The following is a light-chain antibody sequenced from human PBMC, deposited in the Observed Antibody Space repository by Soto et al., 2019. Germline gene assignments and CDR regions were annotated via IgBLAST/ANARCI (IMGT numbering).Light chain of an antibody. CDR3: QQYGSWT. V-gene: IGKV3-20*01. Sequence: EIVLTQSPGTLSVSPGERATLSCRASQTISSNNLAWYQQKPGQAPSLLIYGTSSRATGIPDRFSGSGSGTHFTLTLSRLEPEDSAIYYCQQYGSWTFGQGTKVEI. CDR1: QTISSNN. J-gene: IGKJ1*01. CDR2: GTS.